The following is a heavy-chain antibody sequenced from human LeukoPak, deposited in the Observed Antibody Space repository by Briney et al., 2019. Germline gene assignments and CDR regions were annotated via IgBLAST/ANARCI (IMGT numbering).Heavy chain of an antibody. CDR1: GFTFSSYE. CDR3: ARGKYSYGAYFDY. CDR2: ISSSGSTI. V-gene: IGHV3-48*03. Sequence: PGGSLRLSCAASGFTFSSYEMNWVRQAPGKGLEWVSYISSSGSTIYYADSVKGRFTISRDNAKNSLYLQMNSLRAEDTAVYYCARGKYSYGAYFDYWGQGTLVTVAS. J-gene: IGHJ4*02. D-gene: IGHD5-18*01.